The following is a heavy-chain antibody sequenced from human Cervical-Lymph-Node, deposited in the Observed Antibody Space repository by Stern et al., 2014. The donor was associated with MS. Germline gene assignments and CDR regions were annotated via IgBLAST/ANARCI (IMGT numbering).Heavy chain of an antibody. Sequence: QLQLQESGPGLLRPSETLSLTCTVSGASITSYYWSWIRQPPGKGLEWIGYIYYSGTTNYNASLKGRVAISTDTSKTQFSLRLSSVTAADTDVYYCARATDLWGQGTLVTVSS. CDR2: IYYSGTT. CDR1: GASITSYY. V-gene: IGHV4-59*01. J-gene: IGHJ5*02. CDR3: ARATDL.